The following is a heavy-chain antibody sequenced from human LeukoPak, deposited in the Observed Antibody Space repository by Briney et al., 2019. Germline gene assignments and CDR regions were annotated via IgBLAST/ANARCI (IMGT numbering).Heavy chain of an antibody. V-gene: IGHV1-8*01. Sequence: ASVKVSCKASGYTFTSYDINWVRQATGQGLEWMGWMNCNSGNTGYAQKFQGRVTMTRNTSKTTAYMELSSLRSEDTAVYYCGRWIGTGISGGMDVWGQGTTVSVSS. D-gene: IGHD1-1*01. CDR3: GRWIGTGISGGMDV. CDR2: MNCNSGNT. CDR1: GYTFTSYD. J-gene: IGHJ6*02.